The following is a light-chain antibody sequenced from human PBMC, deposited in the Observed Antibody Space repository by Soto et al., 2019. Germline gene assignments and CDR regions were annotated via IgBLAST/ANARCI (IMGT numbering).Light chain of an antibody. Sequence: EIVLTQSPATLSLSPGERATLSCRASQTFSSHLAWYQQKPGQAPRLLIYDASKRATGIPARFSGRGSGTDFTITTSSLEPENFAVYYCQQRSTWPRMMTFGARTRQEIK. J-gene: IGKJ5*01. CDR2: DAS. CDR1: QTFSSH. V-gene: IGKV3-11*01. CDR3: QQRSTWPRMMT.